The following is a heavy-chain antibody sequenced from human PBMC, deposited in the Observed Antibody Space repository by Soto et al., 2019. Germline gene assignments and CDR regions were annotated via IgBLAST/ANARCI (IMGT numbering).Heavy chain of an antibody. V-gene: IGHV1-69*01. Sequence: QVQLVQSGAEVKKPGSSVKVSCKASGGTFSSSSINWVRQAPGQGLEWMGEIIPIFGTANYAQKFKGRVTITADESTSNAYMERSSLKSEDTDVYYCARDGGRHSGGIDYWGQGTLVTGSS. CDR2: IIPIFGTA. CDR1: GGTFSSSS. CDR3: ARDGGRHSGGIDY. J-gene: IGHJ4*02. D-gene: IGHD1-26*01.